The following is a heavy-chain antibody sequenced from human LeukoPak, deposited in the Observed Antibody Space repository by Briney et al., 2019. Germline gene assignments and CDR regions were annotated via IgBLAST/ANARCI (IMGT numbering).Heavy chain of an antibody. CDR2: ITSSSSYI. CDR3: ARHVVAVGFDY. V-gene: IGHV3-21*01. CDR1: GFTFSSYS. D-gene: IGHD3-22*01. J-gene: IGHJ4*02. Sequence: RAGGSLRLSCAASGFTFSSYSMNWVRQAPGKGLEWVSSITSSSSYIYYADSVKGRFTISRDNAKNSLYLQMNSLRAEDTAVYYCARHVVAVGFDYWGQGTLVTVSS.